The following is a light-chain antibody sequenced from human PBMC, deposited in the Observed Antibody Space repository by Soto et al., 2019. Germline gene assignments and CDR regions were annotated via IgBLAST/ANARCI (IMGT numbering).Light chain of an antibody. CDR3: CSYAGRYTYV. CDR2: DVS. CDR1: SSDVGGYNY. Sequence: QSALTQPRSVSGSPGQSVTISCTGTSSDVGGYNYVSWYQQYPGKAPKLMIYDVSKRPSGVPDRFSGSKSGSTASLTISGLQAEDEADYYCCSYAGRYTYVFGTGTKVTVL. V-gene: IGLV2-11*01. J-gene: IGLJ1*01.